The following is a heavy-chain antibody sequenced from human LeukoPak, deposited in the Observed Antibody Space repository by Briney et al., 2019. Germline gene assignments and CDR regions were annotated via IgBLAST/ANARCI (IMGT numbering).Heavy chain of an antibody. CDR2: MYTSGST. CDR3: ARGIVVVAQLGYYYYYMDV. D-gene: IGHD2-15*01. V-gene: IGHV4-61*02. CDR1: GGSISSGSYY. J-gene: IGHJ6*03. Sequence: PSETLSLTCTVSGGSISSGSYYWSWIRQPAGKGLEWIGRMYTSGSTNYNPSLKSRVTISVDTSKNQFSLKLSSVTAADTAVYYCARGIVVVAQLGYYYYYMDVWGKGTTVTISS.